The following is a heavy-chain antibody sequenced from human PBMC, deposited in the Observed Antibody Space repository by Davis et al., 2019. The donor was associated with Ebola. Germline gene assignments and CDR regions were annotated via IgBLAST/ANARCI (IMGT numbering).Heavy chain of an antibody. Sequence: ESLKISCAASGFTFSSYSMNWVRQAPGKGLEWIGSIYYSGSTYYNPSLKSRVTISVDTSKNQFSLKLSSVTAADTAVYYCAVAARYYYYGMDVWGQGTTVTVSS. D-gene: IGHD6-6*01. V-gene: IGHV4-59*04. J-gene: IGHJ6*02. CDR3: AVAARYYYYGMDV. CDR2: IYYSGST. CDR1: GFTFSSYS.